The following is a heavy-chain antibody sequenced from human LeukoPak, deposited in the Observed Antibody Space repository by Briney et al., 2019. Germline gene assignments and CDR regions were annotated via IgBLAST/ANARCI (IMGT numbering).Heavy chain of an antibody. J-gene: IGHJ3*02. CDR2: MKQDGSEK. CDR3: ARVYDYYDSSGPGAFDI. CDR1: GFTFSVYW. V-gene: IGHV3-7*01. Sequence: GGSLRLSCAVSGFTFSVYWMSWVRQAPGQGLEWVANMKQDGSEKHYVDSVKGRFTISRDNAKNSLYLQMNSLRAEDTAVYYCARVYDYYDSSGPGAFDIWGQGTMVTVSS. D-gene: IGHD3-22*01.